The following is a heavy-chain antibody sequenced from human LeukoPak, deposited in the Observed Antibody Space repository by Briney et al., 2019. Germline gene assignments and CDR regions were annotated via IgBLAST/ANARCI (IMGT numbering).Heavy chain of an antibody. CDR2: IYHSGIT. Sequence: PSETLSLTCAFSGYSISSGYYWGWIRQSPGKGLEWIGNIYHSGITHYNPSFQGRITLSVDTSKNQFSLNLSSVTAADTAVYYCTRFSTASSRPAYYWGQGTLVIVSS. CDR1: GYSISSGYY. V-gene: IGHV4-38-2*01. J-gene: IGHJ4*02. CDR3: TRFSTASSRPAYY. D-gene: IGHD1-14*01.